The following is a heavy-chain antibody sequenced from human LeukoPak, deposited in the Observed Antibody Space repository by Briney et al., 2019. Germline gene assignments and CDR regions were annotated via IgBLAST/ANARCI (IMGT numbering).Heavy chain of an antibody. V-gene: IGHV4-59*11. Sequence: SGTLSLTCTVSGGSISSHYWSWIRQPPGKGLEWIGYIYYSGSTNYNPSLKSRVTISVDTSKNQFSLKLSSVTAADTAVYYCARSQWELSGWFDPWGQGTLVTVSS. CDR3: ARSQWELSGWFDP. J-gene: IGHJ5*02. CDR2: IYYSGST. D-gene: IGHD1-26*01. CDR1: GGSISSHY.